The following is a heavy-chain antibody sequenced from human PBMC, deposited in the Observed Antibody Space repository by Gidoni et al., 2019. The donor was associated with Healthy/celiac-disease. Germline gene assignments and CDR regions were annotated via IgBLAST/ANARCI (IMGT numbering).Heavy chain of an antibody. D-gene: IGHD6-19*01. Sequence: EVQLVESGGGLVQPGGSLRLSCAASGFTFSSSTMNWVRQAPGKGLEWVSYISSSSSTIYYADSVKGRFTISRDNAKNSLYLQMNSLRDEDTAVYYCARAYSSGWFGTSPPHFDYWGQGTLVTVSS. CDR2: ISSSSSTI. V-gene: IGHV3-48*02. J-gene: IGHJ4*02. CDR1: GFTFSSST. CDR3: ARAYSSGWFGTSPPHFDY.